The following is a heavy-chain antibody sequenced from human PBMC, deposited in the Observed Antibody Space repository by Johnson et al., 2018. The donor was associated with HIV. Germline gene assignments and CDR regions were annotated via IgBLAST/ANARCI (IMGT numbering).Heavy chain of an antibody. CDR2: ISYDGSNK. CDR3: ARSMTTVTVAFDI. J-gene: IGHJ3*02. Sequence: QVQLVESGGGLVKPGGSLRLSCAASGFTFSNAWMSWVRQAPGKGLEWVAVISYDGSNKYYADSVKGRFTISRDNSKNTLYLQMNSLRAEDTAVYYRARSMTTVTVAFDIWGQGTMVTVSS. V-gene: IGHV3-30-3*01. D-gene: IGHD4-17*01. CDR1: GFTFSNAW.